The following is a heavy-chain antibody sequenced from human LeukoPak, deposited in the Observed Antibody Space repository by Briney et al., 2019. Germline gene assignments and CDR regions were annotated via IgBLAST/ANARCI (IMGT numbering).Heavy chain of an antibody. Sequence: GGSLRLSCAASGFTFNSYAMNWVRQAPGKGLEWVSVISGSGGTTYYADSVKGRFTISRDSSKNTLYLQMNSLRAEDTAVYYCAKVSGGGLYYDGMDVWGQGTTVTVSS. V-gene: IGHV3-23*01. CDR2: ISGSGGTT. CDR3: AKVSGGGLYYDGMDV. D-gene: IGHD1-14*01. CDR1: GFTFNSYA. J-gene: IGHJ6*02.